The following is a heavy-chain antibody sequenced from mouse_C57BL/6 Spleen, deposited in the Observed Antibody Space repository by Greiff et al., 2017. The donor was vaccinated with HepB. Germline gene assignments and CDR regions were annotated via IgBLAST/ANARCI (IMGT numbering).Heavy chain of an antibody. CDR2: IDPANGNT. CDR3: ARPFYYGNYVFDY. V-gene: IGHV14-3*01. Sequence: EVQLQQSVAELVRPGASVKLSCTASGFNIKNPYMHWVKQRPEQGLEWIGRIDPANGNTKYAPKFQGKATITADTSSNTAYLQLSSLTSEDTAIYYCARPFYYGNYVFDYWGQGTTLTVSS. D-gene: IGHD2-1*01. CDR1: GFNIKNPY. J-gene: IGHJ2*01.